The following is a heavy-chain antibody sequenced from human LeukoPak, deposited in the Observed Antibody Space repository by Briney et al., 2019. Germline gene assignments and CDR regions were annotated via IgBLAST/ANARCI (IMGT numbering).Heavy chain of an antibody. J-gene: IGHJ5*02. CDR2: VFYSGSP. CDR1: GGSISSSNYY. V-gene: IGHV4-39*07. Sequence: PSETLSLTCSVSGGSISSSNYYWGWIRQPPGQGLEWIGTVFYSGSPYYNPSLKSRVTISMDTSKNQFSLNLTSVTAADTAVYYCARVLWFGSRAFDPWGQGTLVTVSS. D-gene: IGHD3-10*01. CDR3: ARVLWFGSRAFDP.